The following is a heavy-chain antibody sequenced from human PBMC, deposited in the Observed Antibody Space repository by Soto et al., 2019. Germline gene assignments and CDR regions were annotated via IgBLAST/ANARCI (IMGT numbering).Heavy chain of an antibody. J-gene: IGHJ6*02. V-gene: IGHV1-69*01. Sequence: QVQLVQSGAEVKKPGASVTVSCKASGGTFSSYAISWVRQAPGQGLEWMGGIMPIFGTANYAQKFQGRVTITADESTSTAYMELSSLRSEDTAVYYCARGDYGLGSYYPYYYGMEVWGQGSTVTVSS. CDR2: IMPIFGTA. D-gene: IGHD3-10*01. CDR3: ARGDYGLGSYYPYYYGMEV. CDR1: GGTFSSYA.